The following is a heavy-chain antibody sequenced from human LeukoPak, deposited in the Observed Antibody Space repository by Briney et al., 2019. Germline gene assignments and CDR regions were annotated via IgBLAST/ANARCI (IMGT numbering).Heavy chain of an antibody. J-gene: IGHJ4*02. Sequence: PGESLKISCNASGYTFTDYWIAWVRQMPGKGLELMGIVYPDDSDTRYSPSFQGQVTISADESINTAYLQWSGLKASDTAIYYCARRDGYNHVDYWGQGTLVTVSS. CDR3: ARRDGYNHVDY. V-gene: IGHV5-51*01. CDR1: GYTFTDYW. CDR2: VYPDDSDT. D-gene: IGHD5-24*01.